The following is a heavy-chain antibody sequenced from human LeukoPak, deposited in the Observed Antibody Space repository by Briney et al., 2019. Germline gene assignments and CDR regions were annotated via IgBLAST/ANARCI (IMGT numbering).Heavy chain of an antibody. D-gene: IGHD4-17*01. CDR1: GGSFSGYY. CDR3: ARGKMTTVTTWDY. Sequence: SETLSLTCAVYGGSFSGYYWSWIRQPPGKGLEWIGEINHSGSTNYNPSLKSRVTISVDTSKNQFSLKLSSVTAVDTAVYYCARGKMTTVTTWDYWGQGTLVTVSS. CDR2: INHSGST. J-gene: IGHJ4*02. V-gene: IGHV4-34*01.